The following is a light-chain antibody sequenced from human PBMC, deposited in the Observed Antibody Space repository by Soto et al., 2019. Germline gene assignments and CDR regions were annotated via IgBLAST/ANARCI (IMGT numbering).Light chain of an antibody. CDR2: GAT. Sequence: EIVFTQSPGTLSLSPGERSTLSCRASQSISNSYLAWFQQKPGQSPRLLIYGATSRPTGIPDRFSGSGSGTDFTLAISRLEPEDFALYYCQQYGSSPFTFGGGTKVDIK. CDR1: QSISNSY. J-gene: IGKJ4*01. CDR3: QQYGSSPFT. V-gene: IGKV3-20*01.